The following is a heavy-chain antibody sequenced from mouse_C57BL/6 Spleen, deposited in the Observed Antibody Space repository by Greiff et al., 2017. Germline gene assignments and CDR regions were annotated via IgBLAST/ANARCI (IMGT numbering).Heavy chain of an antibody. CDR3: ARAGNYYGSSYSYWYFDV. CDR2: INYDGSST. D-gene: IGHD1-1*01. CDR1: GFTFSDYY. Sequence: EVKVEESEGGLVQPGSSMKLSCTASGFTFSDYYMAWVRQVPEKGLEWVANINYDGSSTYYLDSLKSRFIISRDNAKNILYLQMSSLKSEDTATYYCARAGNYYGSSYSYWYFDVWGTGTTVTVSS. J-gene: IGHJ1*03. V-gene: IGHV5-16*01.